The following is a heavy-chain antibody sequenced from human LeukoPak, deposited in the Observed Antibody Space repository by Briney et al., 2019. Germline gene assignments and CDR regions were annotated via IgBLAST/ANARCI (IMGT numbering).Heavy chain of an antibody. D-gene: IGHD3-10*01. J-gene: IGHJ6*03. V-gene: IGHV3-53*01. Sequence: GGSLRLSCAASGFTVSSNYMSWVRQAPGKGLEWVSVIYSGGSTDYAAPVKGRFTISRDDSKNTLYLQMNSLKTEDTAVYYCTTTMAHTYYMDVWGKGTTVTVSS. CDR3: TTTMAHTYYMDV. CDR1: GFTVSSNY. CDR2: IYSGGST.